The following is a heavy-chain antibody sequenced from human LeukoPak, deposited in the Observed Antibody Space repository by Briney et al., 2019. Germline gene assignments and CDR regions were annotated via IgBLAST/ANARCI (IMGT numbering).Heavy chain of an antibody. D-gene: IGHD5-18*01. V-gene: IGHV1-18*01. Sequence: ASVKVSCKASGYTFTSYGISWVRQAPGQGLEWMGWISAYNGNTNYAQKLQGRVTMTTDTSTSTAYMELRSLRSDDTAVYYCARGWIQLWSQDYYGMDVWGQGTTVTVSS. CDR3: ARGWIQLWSQDYYGMDV. CDR2: ISAYNGNT. J-gene: IGHJ6*02. CDR1: GYTFTSYG.